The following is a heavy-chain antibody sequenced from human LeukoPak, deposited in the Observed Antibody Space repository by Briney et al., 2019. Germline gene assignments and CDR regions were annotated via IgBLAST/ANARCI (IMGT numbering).Heavy chain of an antibody. CDR1: GGSISSSSYY. CDR3: ARQGMVITSDYYYYGMDV. D-gene: IGHD3-3*01. V-gene: IGHV4-39*01. J-gene: IGHJ6*02. Sequence: SETLSLTCTVSGGSISSSSYYWGWIRQPPGKGLEWIGSIYYSGSTYYNPSLKSRVTISVDTSRNQFSLKLSFVTAADTAVYYCARQGMVITSDYYYYGMDVWGQGTTVTVSS. CDR2: IYYSGST.